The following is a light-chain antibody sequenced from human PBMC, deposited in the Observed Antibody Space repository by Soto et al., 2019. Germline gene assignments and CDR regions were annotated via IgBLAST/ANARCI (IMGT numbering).Light chain of an antibody. Sequence: ITQSPPPLSVSPGGRATPSFPASQSISNKLAWYQQRPGQAPRLLIYGTSARATGIPARFSGSESGEVFTLTINSLQSEDVAVYYCQQYNDWPPAFGPGTKVDIK. CDR1: QSISNK. CDR2: GTS. V-gene: IGKV3-15*01. J-gene: IGKJ3*01. CDR3: QQYNDWPPA.